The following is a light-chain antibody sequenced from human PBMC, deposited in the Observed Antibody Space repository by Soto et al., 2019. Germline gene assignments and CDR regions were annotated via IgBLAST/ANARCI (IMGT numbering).Light chain of an antibody. J-gene: IGLJ2*01. Sequence: QLVLTQSPSASASLGASVKITCTLSSGHSSYPIAWHQQQPDKGPRYLMKLNSDGSHSKGDAIPDRFSGSSSGAERYLTISSLQSEDEADYYCQTWATGIRVFGGGTKLTVL. V-gene: IGLV4-69*01. CDR1: SGHSSYP. CDR3: QTWATGIRV. CDR2: LNSDGSH.